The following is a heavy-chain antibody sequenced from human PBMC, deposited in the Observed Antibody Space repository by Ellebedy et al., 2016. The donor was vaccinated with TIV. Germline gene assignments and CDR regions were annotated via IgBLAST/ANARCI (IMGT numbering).Heavy chain of an antibody. V-gene: IGHV3-7*03. CDR1: GFTFSDYW. CDR3: AKVITYVHDYDDYTEYIYYGLDV. Sequence: GGSLRLSXAASGFTFSDYWMTWVRQAPGKGLEWVANIKQDGSEKTYVDSVKGRFTISRDNAKNSVYLQMNSLRAEDTAVYFCAKVITYVHDYDDYTEYIYYGLDVWGQGTTVTVSS. CDR2: IKQDGSEK. J-gene: IGHJ6*02. D-gene: IGHD4-17*01.